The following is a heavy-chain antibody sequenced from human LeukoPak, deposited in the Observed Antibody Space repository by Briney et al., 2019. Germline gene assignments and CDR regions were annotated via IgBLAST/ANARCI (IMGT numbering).Heavy chain of an antibody. CDR2: IYYSGST. J-gene: IGHJ5*02. CDR3: ARSLAAAGTLYDP. V-gene: IGHV4-38-2*01. D-gene: IGHD6-13*01. Sequence: GSLRLSCAASGFTFSGYTMTWVRQAPGKGLEWIGSIYYSGSTYYNPSLKSRVTISVDTSKNQFSLKLSSVTAADTAVYYCARSLAAAGTLYDPWGQGTLVTVSS. CDR1: GFTFSGYT.